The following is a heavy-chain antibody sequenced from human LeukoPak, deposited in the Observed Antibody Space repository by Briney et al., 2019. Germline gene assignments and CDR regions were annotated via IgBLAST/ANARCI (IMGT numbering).Heavy chain of an antibody. J-gene: IGHJ4*02. V-gene: IGHV4-39*01. Sequence: GSLRLSCAASGFTFSSYWMSWVRQAPGKGLEWIGSIYYSGSTYYNPSLKSRVTISVDTSKNQFSLKLSSVTAADTAVYYCARHEVGATDFDYWGQGTLVTVSS. CDR2: IYYSGST. CDR1: GFTFSSYW. D-gene: IGHD1-26*01. CDR3: ARHEVGATDFDY.